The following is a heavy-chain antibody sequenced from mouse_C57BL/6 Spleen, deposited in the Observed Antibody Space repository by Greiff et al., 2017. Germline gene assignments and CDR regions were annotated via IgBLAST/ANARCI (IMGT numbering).Heavy chain of an antibody. J-gene: IGHJ2*01. D-gene: IGHD4-1*01. CDR3: ARGPLTQFDY. CDR1: GYTFTSYW. V-gene: IGHV1-69*01. Sequence: QVQLQQPGAELVMPGASVKLSCKASGYTFTSYWMHWVKQRPGQGLEWIGEIDPSDSYTNYNQKFKGKSTLTVDKSSSTAYLQLSSLTSEDAAVYYCARGPLTQFDYWGQGTTLTVAS. CDR2: IDPSDSYT.